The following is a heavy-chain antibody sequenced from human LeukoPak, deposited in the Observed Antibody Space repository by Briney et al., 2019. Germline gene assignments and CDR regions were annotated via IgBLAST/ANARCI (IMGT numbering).Heavy chain of an antibody. Sequence: PSETLSLTCTVSGGSFSSDYWSWIRQPPGKGLEWIGYIHYSGSTNYNPSLKSRVTISIDTSKHQFSLKLSSVTAADTAVYYCARQSSGCYDYWGQGTLVTVSS. J-gene: IGHJ4*02. V-gene: IGHV4-59*08. D-gene: IGHD3-22*01. CDR2: IHYSGST. CDR1: GGSFSSDY. CDR3: ARQSSGCYDY.